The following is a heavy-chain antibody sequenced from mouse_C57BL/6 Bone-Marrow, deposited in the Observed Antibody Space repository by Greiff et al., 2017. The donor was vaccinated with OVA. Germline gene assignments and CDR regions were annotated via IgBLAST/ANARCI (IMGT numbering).Heavy chain of an antibody. Sequence: QVTLKVSGPGILQPSQTLSLTCSFSGFSLSTFGMGVGWIRQPSGKGLVWLAHIWWDDDKYYNPALTSRLTISKATSKNQVFLKIANVDTADTATYDGARPYYCGSSSWFAYWGQGTLVTVSA. D-gene: IGHD1-1*01. CDR3: ARPYYCGSSSWFAY. V-gene: IGHV8-8*01. CDR2: IWWDDDK. J-gene: IGHJ3*01. CDR1: GFSLSTFGMG.